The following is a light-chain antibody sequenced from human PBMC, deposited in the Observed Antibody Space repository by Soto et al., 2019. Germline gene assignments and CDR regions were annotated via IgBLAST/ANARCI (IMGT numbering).Light chain of an antibody. Sequence: QSVLTQPPSASGTPGQRVTISCSGSTSNIGSNTVNWYQQLPGPAPKLLIFNNSQRPSGVPDRFSGSKSGTSASLAISGLQSEDEADYYCVAWDGSLNGWVFGGGTKLTVL. CDR2: NNS. V-gene: IGLV1-44*01. CDR3: VAWDGSLNGWV. CDR1: TSNIGSNT. J-gene: IGLJ3*02.